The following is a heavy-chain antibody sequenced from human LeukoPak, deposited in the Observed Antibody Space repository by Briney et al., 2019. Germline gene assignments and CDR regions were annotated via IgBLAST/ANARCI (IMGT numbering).Heavy chain of an antibody. V-gene: IGHV4-4*07. CDR1: GDSLKYYY. J-gene: IGHJ4*02. CDR2: IYISGSS. CDR3: ARAAMTTVTFDY. D-gene: IGHD4-17*01. Sequence: SETLSLTCHVSGDSLKYYYWNWIRQPAGQALEWLGRIYISGSSTYNPSLKNRVTMSLDTSTNQISVKLSSVTAADTAVYYCARAAMTTVTFDYWGQGTLVTVSS.